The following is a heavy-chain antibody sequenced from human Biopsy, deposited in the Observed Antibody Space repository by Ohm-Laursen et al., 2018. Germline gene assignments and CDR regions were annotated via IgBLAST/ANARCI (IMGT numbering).Heavy chain of an antibody. CDR1: GDTISSYY. V-gene: IGHV4-59*01. CDR2: GYYTGSN. J-gene: IGHJ2*01. D-gene: IGHD3-22*01. Sequence: GTLSFTWTVSGDTISSYYWSWIRQPPGKGLQWIGNGYYTGSNDYNPSHQSRVTLSDGTSKNHFSLRLRSVTPADTAIYYCARDRGYYSDRTVPGYFDLWGRGTLVTVSS. CDR3: ARDRGYYSDRTVPGYFDL.